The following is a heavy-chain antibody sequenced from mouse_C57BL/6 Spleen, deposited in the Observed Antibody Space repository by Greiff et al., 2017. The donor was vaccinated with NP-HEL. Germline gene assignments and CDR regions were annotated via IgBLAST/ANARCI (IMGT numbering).Heavy chain of an antibody. Sequence: VQLQQPGAELVKPGASVKLSCKASGYTFTSYWMQWVKQRPGQGLEWIGEIDPSDCYTNYNQKFKGKATLPVDTSSSTSYMQLSSLTDEDSAVYYSARRDYAMDYWGQGTSVTVSS. CDR1: GYTFTSYW. J-gene: IGHJ4*01. CDR3: ARRDYAMDY. V-gene: IGHV1-50*01. CDR2: IDPSDCYT.